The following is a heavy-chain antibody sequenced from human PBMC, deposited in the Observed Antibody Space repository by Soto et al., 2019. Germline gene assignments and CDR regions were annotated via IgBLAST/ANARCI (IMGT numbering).Heavy chain of an antibody. CDR3: ARGTPNHNCEVRLAC. D-gene: IGHD2-15*01. Sequence: QVQLVQSGGEVKKPGASVKVSCKAPGYTFTSYNVAWVRQAPRQGLAWMGWISGYDGTTDVRQRLKARVNVNTATSKSTVYMELGSLRSDYTALYYCARGTPNHNCEVRLACWGQGTLVTVS. J-gene: IGHJ4*02. CDR2: ISGYDGTT. CDR1: GYTFTSYN. V-gene: IGHV1-18*04.